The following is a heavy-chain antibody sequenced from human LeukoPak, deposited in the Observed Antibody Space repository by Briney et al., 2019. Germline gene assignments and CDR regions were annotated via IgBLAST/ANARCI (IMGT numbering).Heavy chain of an antibody. CDR2: IKQDGSEK. CDR3: ARHNVRDSSGYRPYYFDY. Sequence: GGSLRLSCAASGFTFSSYWMSWVRQAPGKGLEWVANIKQDGSEKYYVDSVKGRFTISRDNAKNSLYLQMNSLRAEDTAVYYCARHNVRDSSGYRPYYFDYWGQGTLVTVSS. D-gene: IGHD3-22*01. CDR1: GFTFSSYW. V-gene: IGHV3-7*01. J-gene: IGHJ4*02.